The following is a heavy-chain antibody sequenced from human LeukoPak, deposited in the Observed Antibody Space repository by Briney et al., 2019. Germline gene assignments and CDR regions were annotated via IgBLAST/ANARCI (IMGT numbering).Heavy chain of an antibody. J-gene: IGHJ4*02. CDR2: IYYSGST. V-gene: IGHV4-59*01. CDR1: GDSISGFY. CDR3: AREVVAAAGTVDY. D-gene: IGHD6-13*01. Sequence: SETLSLTCTVSGDSISGFYWSWIRQPPGKGLEWLGYIYYSGSTNYNPSLKSRDTISVDTSKNQFSLKLTSVTAADTAVYYCAREVVAAAGTVDYWGQGTLVTVSS.